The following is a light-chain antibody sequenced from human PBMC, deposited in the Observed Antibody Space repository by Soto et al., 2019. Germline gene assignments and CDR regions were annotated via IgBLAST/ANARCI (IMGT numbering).Light chain of an antibody. J-gene: IGLJ2*01. CDR2: DVS. CDR3: SSYTSSYVV. CDR1: SSDVGGYNY. Sequence: QSVLTQPASVSGSPGQSITISCTGTSSDVGGYNYVSWYQQHPGKAPKLMIYDVSNRPSGVSNRFSGSKSVNTASLTISGLQAEDEADYYCSSYTSSYVVFGGGTKLTVL. V-gene: IGLV2-14*01.